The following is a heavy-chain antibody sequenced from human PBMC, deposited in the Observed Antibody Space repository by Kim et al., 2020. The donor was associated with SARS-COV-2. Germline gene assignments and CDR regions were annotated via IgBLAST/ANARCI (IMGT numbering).Heavy chain of an antibody. CDR2: IKQDGSEK. J-gene: IGHJ4*02. CDR1: GFIFSSYW. V-gene: IGHV3-7*01. Sequence: GGSLRLSCAASGFIFSSYWMSWVRQAPGKGLEWVANIKQDGSEKYYVDSVKGRFTISRDNAKNSLYLQMDSLRAEDTAVYYCARDEPLTYSSSWYGTDYWGQGTLVTVSS. CDR3: ARDEPLTYSSSWYGTDY. D-gene: IGHD6-13*01.